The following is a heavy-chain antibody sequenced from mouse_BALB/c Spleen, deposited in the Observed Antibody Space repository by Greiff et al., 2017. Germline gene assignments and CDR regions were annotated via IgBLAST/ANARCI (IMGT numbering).Heavy chain of an antibody. Sequence: EVQLVESGPGLVKPSQSLSLTCSVTGYSITSGYYWNWIRQFPGNKLEWMGYISYDGSNNYNPSLKNRISITRDTSKNQFFLKLNSVTTEDTATYYCARAGYWGQGTTLTVSS. CDR3: ARAGY. CDR1: GYSITSGYY. J-gene: IGHJ2*01. V-gene: IGHV3-6*02. CDR2: ISYDGSN.